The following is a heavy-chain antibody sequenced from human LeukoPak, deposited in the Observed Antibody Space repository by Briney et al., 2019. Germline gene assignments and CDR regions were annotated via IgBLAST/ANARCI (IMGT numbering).Heavy chain of an antibody. J-gene: IGHJ4*02. CDR3: ARVAAPHIVVEIDY. V-gene: IGHV3-23*01. D-gene: IGHD2-21*01. CDR1: GFTFSSYA. CDR2: ISGSGGST. Sequence: GGSLRLSCAASGFTFSSYAMSWVRQAPGKGLEWVSAISGSGGSTYYADSVKGRFTISRDNAKNSLYLQMNSLRAEDTAVYYCARVAAPHIVVEIDYWGQGTLVTVSS.